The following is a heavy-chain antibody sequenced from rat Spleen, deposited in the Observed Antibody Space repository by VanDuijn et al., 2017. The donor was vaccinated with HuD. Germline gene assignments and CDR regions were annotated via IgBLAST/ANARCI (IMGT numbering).Heavy chain of an antibody. CDR1: GFTFSSYW. CDR3: TTGGY. V-gene: IGHV5-19*01. CDR2: ISPSGGGT. J-gene: IGHJ2*01. Sequence: EVQLVESGGGLVQPGRSLKVSCAASGFTFSSYWMFWIRQAPGEGLEWLSSISPSGGGTHYRDSVKGRFTISRDNAESTLYLQMDSLRSEDTATYYCTTGGYWGQGVMVTVSS.